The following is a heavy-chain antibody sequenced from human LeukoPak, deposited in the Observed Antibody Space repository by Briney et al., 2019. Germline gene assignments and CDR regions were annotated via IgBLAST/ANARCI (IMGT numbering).Heavy chain of an antibody. CDR1: GGSISSYY. V-gene: IGHV4-4*07. CDR2: IYTSGST. Sequence: PSETLSLTCTVSGGSISSYYWSWIRQPAGKGLEWIGRIYTSGSTNYNPSLKSRVTMSVDTSKNQFSLKLSSVTAAGTAVYYCARSDGYCSGGSCYSTVFDYWGQGTLVTVSS. J-gene: IGHJ4*02. CDR3: ARSDGYCSGGSCYSTVFDY. D-gene: IGHD2-15*01.